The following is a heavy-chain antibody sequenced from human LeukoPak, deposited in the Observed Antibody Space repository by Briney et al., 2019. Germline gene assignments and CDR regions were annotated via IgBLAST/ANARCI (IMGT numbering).Heavy chain of an antibody. CDR3: ARAGKAAAFDC. V-gene: IGHV3-23*01. J-gene: IGHJ4*02. CDR2: VSGSGEST. Sequence: GGSLRLSCAASEFTFTNNDMNWVRQAPGKGLEWVSSVSGSGESTDYADSVKGRFIISRGNFENTLYLHMNSLRADDTAIYYCARAGKAAAFDCWGQGTLVTVSS. CDR1: EFTFTNND. D-gene: IGHD2-15*01.